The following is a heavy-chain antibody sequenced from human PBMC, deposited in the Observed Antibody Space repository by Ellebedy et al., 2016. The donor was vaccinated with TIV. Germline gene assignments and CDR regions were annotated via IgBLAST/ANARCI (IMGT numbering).Heavy chain of an antibody. CDR3: ARDYWGNYEY. V-gene: IGHV1-2*02. CDR2: INPNGGGI. Sequence: AASVKVSCNASAYTFTDYRLVWVRQAPRHGLQWMGWINPNGGGIHYVQKFQGRVTMTGETSISTAYLELSRLTSDDTAVYYCARDYWGNYEYWGQGTLVTVSS. CDR1: AYTFTDYR. D-gene: IGHD1-7*01. J-gene: IGHJ4*02.